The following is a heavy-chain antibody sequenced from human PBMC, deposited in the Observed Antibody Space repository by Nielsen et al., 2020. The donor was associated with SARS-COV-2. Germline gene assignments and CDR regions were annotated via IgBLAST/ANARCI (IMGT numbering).Heavy chain of an antibody. CDR3: ARVQSYWPAEYFQH. D-gene: IGHD3-10*01. CDR2: IIPILGIA. V-gene: IGHV1-69*04. Sequence: SVKVSCKASGGTFSSYAISRVRQAPGQGLEWMGRIIPILGIANYAQKFQGRVTITADKSTSTAYMELSSLRSEDTAVYYCARVQSYWPAEYFQHWGQGTLVTVSS. CDR1: GGTFSSYA. J-gene: IGHJ1*01.